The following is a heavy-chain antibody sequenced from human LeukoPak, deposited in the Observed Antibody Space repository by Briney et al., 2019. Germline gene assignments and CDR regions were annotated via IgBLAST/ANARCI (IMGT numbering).Heavy chain of an antibody. D-gene: IGHD6-13*01. Sequence: SSQTLSLTCAVSGGSISSGGYSWSWIRQPPGKGLEWIGYIYYSGSTNYNPSLKSRVTISVDTSKNQFSLKLSSVTAADTAVYYCAREIPYSSWGQGTLVTVSS. V-gene: IGHV4-30-4*07. CDR1: GGSISSGGYS. J-gene: IGHJ4*02. CDR2: IYYSGST. CDR3: AREIPYSS.